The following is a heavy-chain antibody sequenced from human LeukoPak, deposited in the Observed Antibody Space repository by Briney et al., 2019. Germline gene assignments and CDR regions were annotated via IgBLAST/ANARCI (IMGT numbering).Heavy chain of an antibody. D-gene: IGHD6-19*01. CDR1: GFTVSSSY. V-gene: IGHV3-53*01. CDR3: ARDRAVPGRGYYFDC. CDR2: IYIGGST. J-gene: IGHJ4*02. Sequence: PGGSLRLSCAASGFTVSSSYMTWVRQAPGKGLEWVSTIYIGGSTYYADSVKGRFTISRDNSKNTLYLQMNSLTAEDTAVYYRARDRAVPGRGYYFDCWGQGTLVTVSS.